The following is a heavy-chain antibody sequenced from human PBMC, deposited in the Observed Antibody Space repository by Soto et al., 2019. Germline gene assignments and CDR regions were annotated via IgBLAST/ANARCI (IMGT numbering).Heavy chain of an antibody. J-gene: IGHJ6*02. Sequence: QVQLVESGGGVVQPGRSLRLSCAASGFKFNNYGMHWVRQAPGKGLEWVAVIWNDGNGYYYANSVKGRFTISRDNSKNTLYLQMSSLRAEDTAAYYCARRQSSPPTRGAASARGGMDVWGQGTTVTVSS. CDR3: ARRQSSPPTRGAASARGGMDV. D-gene: IGHD6-13*01. CDR2: IWNDGNGY. CDR1: GFKFNNYG. V-gene: IGHV3-33*01.